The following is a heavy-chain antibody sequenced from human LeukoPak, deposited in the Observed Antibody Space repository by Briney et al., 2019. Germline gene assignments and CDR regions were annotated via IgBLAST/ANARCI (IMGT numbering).Heavy chain of an antibody. D-gene: IGHD2-2*01. Sequence: PSETLSLTCTVSGGSISSYYWSWIRQPPGKGLEWIGYIYYSGSTNYNPSLKSRVTISVDTSKNQFSLKLSSVTAADTTVYYCARERELGYCSSTSCPFDYWGQGTLVTVSS. V-gene: IGHV4-59*01. CDR3: ARERELGYCSSTSCPFDY. CDR2: IYYSGST. CDR1: GGSISSYY. J-gene: IGHJ4*02.